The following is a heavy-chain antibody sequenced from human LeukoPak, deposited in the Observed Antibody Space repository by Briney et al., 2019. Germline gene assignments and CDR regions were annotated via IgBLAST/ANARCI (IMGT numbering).Heavy chain of an antibody. V-gene: IGHV3-20*04. D-gene: IGHD1-26*01. CDR2: INWNGGST. CDR3: VITGVGATRDAFDS. Sequence: PGGSLRLSCAPAAFTFDDDGISCVRQAPGKGLEWVSGINWNGGSTGYADSVKGRFTISRDNAKNSLYLQMNSLRAEDTALYYCVITGVGATRDAFDSWGQGTMVTVSS. J-gene: IGHJ3*02. CDR1: AFTFDDDG.